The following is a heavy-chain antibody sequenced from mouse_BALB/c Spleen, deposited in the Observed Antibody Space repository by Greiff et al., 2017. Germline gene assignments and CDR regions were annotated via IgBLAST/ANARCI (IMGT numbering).Heavy chain of an antibody. J-gene: IGHJ3*01. CDR2: ISSGSSTI. CDR1: GFTFSSFG. D-gene: IGHD2-10*01. V-gene: IGHV5-17*02. CDR3: ARSYYGNPAWFAY. Sequence: EVKVVESGGGLVQPGGSRKLSCAASGFTFSSFGMHWVRQAPEKGLEWVAYISSGSSTIYYADTVKGRFTISRDNPKNTLFLQMTSLRSEDTAMYYCARSYYGNPAWFAYWGQGTLVTVSA.